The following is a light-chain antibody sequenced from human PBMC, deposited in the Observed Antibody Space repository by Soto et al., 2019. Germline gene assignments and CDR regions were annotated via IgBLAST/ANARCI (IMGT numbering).Light chain of an antibody. J-gene: IGLJ1*01. Sequence: QSALTQPPSVSGSPGQSVTISCTGTSSDVGSYNRVSWYQQPPGTAPKLMIYEVSNRPSGVPDRFSGSKSGNTASLTISGLQAEGEAHYYCSLYKSSSTQEVFGTGTKVTVL. CDR3: SLYKSSSTQEV. CDR2: EVS. V-gene: IGLV2-18*01. CDR1: SSDVGSYNR.